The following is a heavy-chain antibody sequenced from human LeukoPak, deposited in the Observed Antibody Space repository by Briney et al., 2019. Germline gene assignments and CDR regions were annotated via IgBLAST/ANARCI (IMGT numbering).Heavy chain of an antibody. V-gene: IGHV1-46*01. CDR3: AREGGSYVPLDY. D-gene: IGHD1-26*01. CDR2: INPSGGST. Sequence: ASVMVSCKASGYTFTSYYMHWVRQAPGQGLEWMGIINPSGGSTSYAQKFQGRVTMTRDTSTSTVYMELSSLRSEDTAVYYCAREGGSYVPLDYWGQGTLVTVSS. CDR1: GYTFTSYY. J-gene: IGHJ4*02.